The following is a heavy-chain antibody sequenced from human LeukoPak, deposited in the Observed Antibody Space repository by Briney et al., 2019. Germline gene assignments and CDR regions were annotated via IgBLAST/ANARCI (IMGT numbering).Heavy chain of an antibody. D-gene: IGHD2-21*02. V-gene: IGHV3-23*01. CDR3: ASCSVVTAIPNSSVP. CDR1: GFTFSSYA. Sequence: PGGSLRLSCAASGFTFSSYAMNWVRQAPGKGLEWVSAISGSGGSTYYADSVKGRFTISRDNSKNTMYLQMNSLRAEDTAVYYCASCSVVTAIPNSSVPWGQGTLVTVSS. CDR2: ISGSGGST. J-gene: IGHJ5*02.